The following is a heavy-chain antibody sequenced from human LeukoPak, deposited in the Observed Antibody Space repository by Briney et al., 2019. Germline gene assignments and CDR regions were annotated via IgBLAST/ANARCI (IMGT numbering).Heavy chain of an antibody. J-gene: IGHJ4*02. CDR3: AKTYGGDCYRAFDY. CDR1: GFTFSSYA. CDR2: ISGSGGST. Sequence: EGSLRLSCAASGFTFSSYAMSWVRQAPGKGLEWVSAISGSGGSTYYADSVKGRFSISRDNSKNTLYLQMNSLRAEDTAVYYCAKTYGGDCYRAFDYWGQGTLVTVSS. V-gene: IGHV3-23*01. D-gene: IGHD2-21*02.